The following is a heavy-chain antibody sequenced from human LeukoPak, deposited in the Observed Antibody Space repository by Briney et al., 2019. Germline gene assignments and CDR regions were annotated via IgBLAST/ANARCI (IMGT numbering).Heavy chain of an antibody. CDR3: ARASSSGWYSGDY. CDR1: GYTFTSYY. V-gene: IGHV1-46*01. D-gene: IGHD6-19*01. J-gene: IGHJ4*02. CDR2: INPSGGST. Sequence: ASVKVSCKASGYTFTSYYMHWVRQPPGQGLEWMGIINPSGGSTSYAQKFQGRVTMTMDMSTSTVYMELSSLRSEDTAVYYCARASSSGWYSGDYWGQGTLVTVSS.